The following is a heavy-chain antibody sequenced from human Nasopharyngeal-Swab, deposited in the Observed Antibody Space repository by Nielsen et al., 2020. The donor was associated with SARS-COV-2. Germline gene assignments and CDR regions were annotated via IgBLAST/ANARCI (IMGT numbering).Heavy chain of an antibody. Sequence: SGPTLVKPTQTLTLTCTFSGFSLSTSGMWVPGIRQPPGKALEWLALIDWADDKYYSTSLKTRLTISKDTSKNQVVLTMTNMDPVDTATYYCARNPPRGSGFDYWGQGALVTVSS. CDR2: IDWADDK. D-gene: IGHD6-19*01. V-gene: IGHV2-70*13. J-gene: IGHJ4*02. CDR3: ARNPPRGSGFDY. CDR1: GFSLSTSGMW.